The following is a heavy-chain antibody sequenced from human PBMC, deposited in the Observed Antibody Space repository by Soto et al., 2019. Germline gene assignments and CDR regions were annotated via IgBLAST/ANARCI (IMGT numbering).Heavy chain of an antibody. D-gene: IGHD3-16*01. CDR1: GGSISSYY. Sequence: KPSETLSLTCTVSGGSISSYYWSWIRQPAGKGLEWIGRIYTSGSTNYNPSLKSRVTMPVDTSKNQFSLKLSSVTAADTAVYYCARGHTSARGDSYYFDYWGQGTLVTVSS. CDR3: ARGHTSARGDSYYFDY. V-gene: IGHV4-4*07. J-gene: IGHJ4*02. CDR2: IYTSGST.